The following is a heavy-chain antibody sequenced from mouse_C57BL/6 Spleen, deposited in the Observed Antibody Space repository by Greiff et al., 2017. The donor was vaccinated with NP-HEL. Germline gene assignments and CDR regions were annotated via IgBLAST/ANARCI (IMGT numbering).Heavy chain of an antibody. V-gene: IGHV2-5*01. CDR2: IWSGGST. Sequence: VQLQESGPGLVQPSQCLSISCTVSGFSFTSYGVHWVRQSPGKGLEWLGVIWSGGSTDSNAAFMSRLSITKDNSKSQVFFKMNSLQADDTAIYYCAKNGDYDEAWFAYWGQGTLVTVSA. J-gene: IGHJ3*01. CDR1: GFSFTSYG. CDR3: AKNGDYDEAWFAY. D-gene: IGHD2-4*01.